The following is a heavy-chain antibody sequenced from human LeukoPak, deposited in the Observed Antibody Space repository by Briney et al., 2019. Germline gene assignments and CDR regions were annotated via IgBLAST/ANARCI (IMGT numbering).Heavy chain of an antibody. CDR2: ISGSGGST. D-gene: IGHD3-10*01. CDR3: ANRYGSGSYYDY. J-gene: IGHJ4*02. V-gene: IGHV3-23*01. CDR1: GFTFSSSA. Sequence: GGSLRLSCAASGFTFSSSAMSWVRQAPGKGLEWVSGISGSGGSTYYADSVKGRFTISRDNSKNTLYLRMNSLRAEDTAVYYCANRYGSGSYYDYWGQGTLVTVSS.